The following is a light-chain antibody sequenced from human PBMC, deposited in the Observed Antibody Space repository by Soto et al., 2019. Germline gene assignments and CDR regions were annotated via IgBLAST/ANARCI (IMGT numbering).Light chain of an antibody. Sequence: IVLTQSPGTLSLSPGERATLSCRASQRVGSSYLAWYQQRPGQAPRLLIYGASSRATGIPARFSGSGSGTDFTLTISRLEPEDFAVYYCHQYGTSPYTFGQGTKLEIK. CDR3: HQYGTSPYT. CDR1: QRVGSSY. V-gene: IGKV3-20*01. J-gene: IGKJ2*01. CDR2: GAS.